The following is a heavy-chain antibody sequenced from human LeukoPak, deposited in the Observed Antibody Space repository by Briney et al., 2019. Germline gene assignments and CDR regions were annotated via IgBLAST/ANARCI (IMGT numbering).Heavy chain of an antibody. CDR3: ARQSIRGYEYYMDA. J-gene: IGHJ6*03. CDR2: IYHSGST. D-gene: IGHD5-18*01. CDR1: GYSISSGYY. Sequence: SETLSLTCAVSGYSISSGYYWGWIRQPPGKGLEWIGSIYHSGSTYYNPSLKSRVTISVDTSKNQFSLKLSSVTAADTAVYYCARQSIRGYEYYMDAWGKGTTVTVSS. V-gene: IGHV4-38-2*01.